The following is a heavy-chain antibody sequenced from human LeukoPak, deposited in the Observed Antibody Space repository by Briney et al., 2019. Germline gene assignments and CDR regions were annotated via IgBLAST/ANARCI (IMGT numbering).Heavy chain of an antibody. CDR2: ISAYNGNT. CDR1: GYTFTSYG. V-gene: IGHV1-18*01. CDR3: ARGTAAAGTPYYGMDV. Sequence: GASVKVSCKASGYTFTSYGISWVRQAPGQGLEWMGWISAYNGNTNYAQKLQGRVTMTTDASTSTAYMELRSLRSDDTAVYYCARGTAAAGTPYYGMDVWGQGTTVTVSS. D-gene: IGHD6-13*01. J-gene: IGHJ6*02.